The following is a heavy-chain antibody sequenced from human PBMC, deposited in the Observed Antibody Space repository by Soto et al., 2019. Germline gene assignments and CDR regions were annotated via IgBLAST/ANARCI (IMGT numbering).Heavy chain of an antibody. Sequence: SETLSLTCTVSGGSISSYYWSWIRQPPGKGLEWIGYIYYSGSTNYNPSLKSRVTISVDTSKSQFSLKLSSVTAADTAVYYCARDNNYGDYNWFDPWGQGTLVTVSS. CDR3: ARDNNYGDYNWFDP. J-gene: IGHJ5*02. CDR1: GGSISSYY. V-gene: IGHV4-59*01. CDR2: IYYSGST. D-gene: IGHD4-17*01.